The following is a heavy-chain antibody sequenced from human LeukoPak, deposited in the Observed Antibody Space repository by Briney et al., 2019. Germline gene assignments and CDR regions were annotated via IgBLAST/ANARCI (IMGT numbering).Heavy chain of an antibody. V-gene: IGHV3-21*01. J-gene: IGHJ4*02. CDR1: GFTFRSYN. D-gene: IGHD5-18*01. Sequence: GGSLRLSCAASGFTFRSYNMNWVRQAPGKGLEWVSSISSSSSYISYADSVKGRFTISRDNAKNSLYLQMNSLRAEDTALYYCANGYTYDSYYFGYWGQGTLVTVSS. CDR3: ANGYTYDSYYFGY. CDR2: ISSSSSYI.